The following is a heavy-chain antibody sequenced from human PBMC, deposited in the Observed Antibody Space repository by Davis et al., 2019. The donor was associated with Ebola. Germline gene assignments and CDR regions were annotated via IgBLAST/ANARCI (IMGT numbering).Heavy chain of an antibody. CDR3: ARVPLLSEGGAGWFDP. CDR2: IYYSGST. CDR1: GGSISSGGYY. D-gene: IGHD2/OR15-2a*01. Sequence: PSETLSLTCTVSGGSISSGGYYWSWIRQHPGKGLEWIGYIYYSGSTYYNPSLKSRVTISVDTSKNQFSLKLSSVTAADTAVYYCARVPLLSEGGAGWFDPWGQGTLVTVSS. J-gene: IGHJ5*02. V-gene: IGHV4-31*03.